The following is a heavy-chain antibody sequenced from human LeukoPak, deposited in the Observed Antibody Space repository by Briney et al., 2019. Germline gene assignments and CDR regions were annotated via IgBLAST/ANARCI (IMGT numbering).Heavy chain of an antibody. D-gene: IGHD3-9*01. CDR2: ISAYNGNT. CDR1: GYTSTSYG. CDR3: ARDTDILTGYSSDAFDI. J-gene: IGHJ3*02. Sequence: GASVKVSCKASGYTSTSYGISWVRQAPGQGLEWMGWISAYNGNTNYAQKLQGRVTMTTDTSTSTAYMELRSLRSDDTAVYYCARDTDILTGYSSDAFDIWGQGTMVTVSS. V-gene: IGHV1-18*04.